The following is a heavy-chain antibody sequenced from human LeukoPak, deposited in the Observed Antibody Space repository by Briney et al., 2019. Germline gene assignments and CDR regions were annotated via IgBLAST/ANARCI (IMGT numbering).Heavy chain of an antibody. D-gene: IGHD3-10*01. CDR2: IYYSGST. CDR3: ARHLYYGSGNPFDI. J-gene: IGHJ3*02. CDR1: GGSISSSSYY. Sequence: PSETLSLTCTVSGGSISSSSYYWDWIRQPPGKGLEWFGSIYYSGSTYYNPSLKSRVTMSVDTSKNQFSLKLSSVTAADTAVYYCARHLYYGSGNPFDIWGQGTMVTVSS. V-gene: IGHV4-39*01.